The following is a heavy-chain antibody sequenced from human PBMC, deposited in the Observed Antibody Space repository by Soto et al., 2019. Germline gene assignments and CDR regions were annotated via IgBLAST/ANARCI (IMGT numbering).Heavy chain of an antibody. J-gene: IGHJ4*02. CDR3: AKTLYYYDSSGYQ. V-gene: IGHV3-23*01. CDR2: ISGSGGST. Sequence: EVQLLESGGGLVQPGGSLRLSCAASGFTFSSYAMSWVRQAPGKGLEWVSAISGSGGSTYYADSVKGRFTSRDNSKNTLYLQMNSLRAEDTAVYYCAKTLYYYDSSGYQWGQGTLVTVSS. D-gene: IGHD3-22*01. CDR1: GFTFSSYA.